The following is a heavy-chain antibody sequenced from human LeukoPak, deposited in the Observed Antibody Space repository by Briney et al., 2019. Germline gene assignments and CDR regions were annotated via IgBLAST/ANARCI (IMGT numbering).Heavy chain of an antibody. V-gene: IGHV3-74*01. CDR3: AEGPYTSFVDY. Sequence: GGSLRLSCSASGFTFSSHWMHWVRRAPGKGLVWVSRINSDGSSTSYADSVKVRFTISKDSAKNTLYLQMNSLRAEDTAVYYCAEGPYTSFVDYWGQGTLVTVSS. CDR1: GFTFSSHW. CDR2: INSDGSST. J-gene: IGHJ4*02. D-gene: IGHD2-2*01.